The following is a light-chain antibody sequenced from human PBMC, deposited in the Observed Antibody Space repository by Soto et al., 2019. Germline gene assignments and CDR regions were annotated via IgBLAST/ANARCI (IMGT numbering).Light chain of an antibody. V-gene: IGKV1-39*01. CDR2: RTS. Sequence: DIQMSQSPSSLSASVGDRITITCRASQSLGDYLNWYQQKPGMAPKLLIYRTSTVQSGIPSRFSGSGSGTQFTLNISGLRPEDFATYFCQQGQATPYTFGQGTILDIK. CDR1: QSLGDY. CDR3: QQGQATPYT. J-gene: IGKJ2*01.